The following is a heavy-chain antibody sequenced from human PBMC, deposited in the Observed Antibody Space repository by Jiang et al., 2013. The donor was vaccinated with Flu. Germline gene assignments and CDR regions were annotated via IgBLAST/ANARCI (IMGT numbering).Heavy chain of an antibody. Sequence: LVQPGGSLRLSCAVSGFTFSDHYMDWVRQAPGKGLEWVGRTRDKANSYTTEYAASVKGRFTISRDDSDNSLYLQMNSLKTEDTAVYYCARSFRYSGSYYADYWGQGTLVTVSS. CDR2: TRDKANSYTT. D-gene: IGHD1-26*01. CDR1: GFTFSDHY. J-gene: IGHJ4*02. V-gene: IGHV3-72*01. CDR3: ARSFRYSGSYYADY.